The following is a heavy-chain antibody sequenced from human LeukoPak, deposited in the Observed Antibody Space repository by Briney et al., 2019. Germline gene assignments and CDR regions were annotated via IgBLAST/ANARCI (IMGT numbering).Heavy chain of an antibody. CDR2: FSGSGGRT. CDR1: GFAFSTIA. D-gene: IGHD3-22*01. CDR3: AKEGYYDSGGYYDY. Sequence: GGSLRSSGQASGFAFSTIAWGWVGQAPGRGLEWVSVFSGSGGRTYYADSVKGRFTISRDNSKNTLYLQVNSLRAEDTAVYYCAKEGYYDSGGYYDYWGQGTLVTVSS. V-gene: IGHV3-23*01. J-gene: IGHJ4*02.